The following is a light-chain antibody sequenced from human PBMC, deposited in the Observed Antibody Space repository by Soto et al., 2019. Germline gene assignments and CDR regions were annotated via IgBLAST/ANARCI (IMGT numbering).Light chain of an antibody. Sequence: QALVTQDPSLTVSAGGNVTLTCGSSTGAVTNGHYPYWFQQKPGQAPRTRIYDTTNRHSWTPARFSGSLLGGKAALTLSGAQPEEEAEYYCLLTYNGPYVFGTGTKVTVL. CDR1: TGAVTNGHY. V-gene: IGLV7-46*01. CDR3: LLTYNGPYV. CDR2: DTT. J-gene: IGLJ1*01.